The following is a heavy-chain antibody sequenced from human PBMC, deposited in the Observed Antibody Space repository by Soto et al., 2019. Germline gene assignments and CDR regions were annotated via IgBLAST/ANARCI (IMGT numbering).Heavy chain of an antibody. J-gene: IGHJ4*02. CDR2: IHYSGTI. V-gene: IGHV4-59*12. CDR1: GGSLSIKY. D-gene: IGHD4-4*01. Sequence: EIMSRTCKVSGGSLSIKYRTWIRQPPGKGLGWIGYIHYSGTIRFFISYNPSLTSPVTISADTSKNQFSLYLLSVTPADTAVYCCASGEARSSNLAPYYLDYWGQGTLVTVYS. CDR3: ASGEARSSNLAPYYLDY.